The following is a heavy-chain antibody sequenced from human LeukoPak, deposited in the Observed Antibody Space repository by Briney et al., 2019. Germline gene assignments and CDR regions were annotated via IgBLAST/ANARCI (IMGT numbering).Heavy chain of an antibody. J-gene: IGHJ5*02. CDR2: IYSSGST. CDR3: ARRGVYDSSGYYYP. D-gene: IGHD3-22*01. V-gene: IGHV4-30-4*01. CDR1: GGSISSGDYY. Sequence: PSETLSLTCTVSGGSISSGDYYWSWIRQPPGKGLEWIGHIYSSGSTYYNPSLKSRVITSLDTSKNQFSLKMSSVTAADTAVYYCARRGVYDSSGYYYPWGQGTLVTVSS.